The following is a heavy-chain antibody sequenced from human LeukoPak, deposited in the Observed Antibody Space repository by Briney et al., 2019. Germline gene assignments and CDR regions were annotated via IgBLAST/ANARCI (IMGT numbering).Heavy chain of an antibody. V-gene: IGHV4-34*01. D-gene: IGHD3-22*01. CDR1: GGSFSGYY. CDR3: ARGPRYSSGDY. J-gene: IGHJ4*02. Sequence: SETLSLTCAVYGGSFSGYYWSWIRQPPGKGLEWIGEINHSGSTNYNPSLKSRVTISVDTSKNQFSLKLSSVTAADTAVYYCARGPRYSSGDYWGQGTLVTVSS. CDR2: INHSGST.